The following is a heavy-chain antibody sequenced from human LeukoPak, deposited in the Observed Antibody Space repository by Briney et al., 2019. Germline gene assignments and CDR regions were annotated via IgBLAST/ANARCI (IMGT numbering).Heavy chain of an antibody. D-gene: IGHD3-22*01. J-gene: IGHJ4*02. CDR2: IRYDGSNK. CDR3: AKDTPDSSAYYLEN. CDR1: GFTFSSYG. V-gene: IGHV3-30*02. Sequence: PGGSLRLSCAASGFTFSSYGMHWVGQAPGKGLEWVAFIRYDGSNKYYADSVKGRFTISRDNSKNTLYLQMSSLRAEDTAVYYCAKDTPDSSAYYLENWGQGTLVTVSS.